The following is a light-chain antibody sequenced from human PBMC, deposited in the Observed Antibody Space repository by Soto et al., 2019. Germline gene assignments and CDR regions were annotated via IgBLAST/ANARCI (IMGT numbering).Light chain of an antibody. CDR2: DVS. CDR3: NSYTTRHPPQIV. J-gene: IGLJ1*01. V-gene: IGLV2-14*01. Sequence: QSALTQPASVSGSTGQSITISCTGTSSDVGGYNYVSWYQQHPGKAPKFMIYDVSNRPSGVSTRFSGSKSGNTASLTVSGFKAEDGADYYCNSYTTRHPPQIVFGTGTKVTVL. CDR1: SSDVGGYNY.